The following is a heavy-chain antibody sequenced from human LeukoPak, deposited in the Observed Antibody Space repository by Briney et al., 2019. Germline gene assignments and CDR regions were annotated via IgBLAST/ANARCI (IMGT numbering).Heavy chain of an antibody. CDR2: ISGSSSNT. V-gene: IGHV3-48*03. CDR3: VRDSAHVVVVPAVFPPGLDNWFDP. D-gene: IGHD2-2*01. Sequence: GGSLRLSCAASGFTFDIYEMNWVRQAPGKGLEWVSYISGSSSNTKYADSVKGRFTISRDNAKNSLYLQMNSLRAEDTAVYYCVRDSAHVVVVPAVFPPGLDNWFDPWGQGTLVTVSS. J-gene: IGHJ5*02. CDR1: GFTFDIYE.